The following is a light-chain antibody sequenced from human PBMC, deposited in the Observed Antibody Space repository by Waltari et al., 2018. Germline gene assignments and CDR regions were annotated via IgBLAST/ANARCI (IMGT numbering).Light chain of an antibody. CDR2: TNN. CDR3: ASWDDKQNAVV. V-gene: IGLV1-47*01. Sequence: QSVVTQPPSASGTPGQRVTISCSGSSSNIGDNHVYWYQQVPGTAPKLLVHTNNRRPAGAPARFTGYKAGTAASLAIYGVGGEDEADYYWASWDDKQNAVVIGGGTRLTVL. J-gene: IGLJ2*01. CDR1: SSNIGDNH.